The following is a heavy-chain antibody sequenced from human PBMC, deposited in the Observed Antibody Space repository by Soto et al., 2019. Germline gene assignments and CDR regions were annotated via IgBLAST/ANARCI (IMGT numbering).Heavy chain of an antibody. D-gene: IGHD5-12*01. CDR3: ARGLRWLQSGQWDY. CDR2: INHSGST. CDR1: GGSFSGYY. V-gene: IGHV4-34*01. J-gene: IGHJ4*02. Sequence: QVQLQQWGAGLLKPSETLSLTCAVYGGSFSGYYWSWIRQPPGKGLEWIGEINHSGSTNYNPSFRGRVTISVDTSKNQFSLKLSSVTAADTAVYYCARGLRWLQSGQWDYWGQGTLVTVSS.